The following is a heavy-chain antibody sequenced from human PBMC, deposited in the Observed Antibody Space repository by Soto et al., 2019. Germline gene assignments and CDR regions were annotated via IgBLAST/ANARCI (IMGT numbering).Heavy chain of an antibody. CDR3: ARREQLVRAFDI. CDR1: GGSISSYY. D-gene: IGHD6-6*01. Sequence: TVSGGSISSYYWSWIRQPPGKGLEWIGYIYYSGSTNYNPSLKSRVTISVDTSKNQFSLKLSSVTAADTAVYYCARREQLVRAFDIWGQGTMVTVSS. V-gene: IGHV4-59*01. J-gene: IGHJ3*02. CDR2: IYYSGST.